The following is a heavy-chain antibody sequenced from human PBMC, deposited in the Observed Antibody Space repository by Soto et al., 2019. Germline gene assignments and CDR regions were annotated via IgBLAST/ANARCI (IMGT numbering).Heavy chain of an antibody. CDR1: GGSISSHY. D-gene: IGHD3-10*01. CDR2: TYYRGST. Sequence: LTCTVSGGSISSHYWSWVRQAPGKGLEWIGHTYYRGSTSYNPSLRSRSTISVDTSNNQFSLKLNSVTTADTAVYFCARDRLESLTYGMDVWGQGTTVTVS. V-gene: IGHV4-59*11. CDR3: ARDRLESLTYGMDV. J-gene: IGHJ6*02.